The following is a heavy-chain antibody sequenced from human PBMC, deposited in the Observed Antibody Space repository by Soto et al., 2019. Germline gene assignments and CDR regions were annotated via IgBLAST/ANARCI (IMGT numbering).Heavy chain of an antibody. J-gene: IGHJ6*02. V-gene: IGHV6-1*01. D-gene: IGHD3-10*01. CDR1: GDIVSSNSAA. CDR2: TYYRSKWYN. Sequence: SPPLSLTWAISGDIVSSNSAALTWISQSPSRCLEWLGRTYYRSKWYNDYAVSVKSRITINPDTSKNQFSLQLNSVTPEDTAVYYCARDWARITMVRGVHYGMDVWGQGTTVTVSS. CDR3: ARDWARITMVRGVHYGMDV.